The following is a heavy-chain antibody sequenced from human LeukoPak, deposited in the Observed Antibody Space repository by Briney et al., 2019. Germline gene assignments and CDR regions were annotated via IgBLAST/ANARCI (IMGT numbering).Heavy chain of an antibody. J-gene: IGHJ4*02. CDR2: ISGTGGST. Sequence: GGSLTLSCAVSGFTFSTYAMAWVRQAPGKGLQWVSLISGTGGSTYDADSVKGRFTISRDNSKNTLYLQMNSLRAEDTAVYYCAKLQGAWRLYYESSGSYYFDSWGQGTLVTDSS. CDR3: AKLQGAWRLYYESSGSYYFDS. D-gene: IGHD3-22*01. V-gene: IGHV3-23*01. CDR1: GFTFSTYA.